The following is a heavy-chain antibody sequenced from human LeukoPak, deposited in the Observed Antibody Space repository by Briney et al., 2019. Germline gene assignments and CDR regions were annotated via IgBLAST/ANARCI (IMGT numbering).Heavy chain of an antibody. CDR2: IYHSGST. CDR3: ARHGVGMGA. V-gene: IGHV4-38-2*02. CDR1: GYSISSGYY. Sequence: SETLSLTCTVSGYSISSGYYWGWIRQPPGKGLEWIGSIYHSGSTYYNPSLKSRVTISVDTSKNQFSLKLSSVTAADTAVYYCARHGVGMGAWGQGTLVTVSS. J-gene: IGHJ5*02. D-gene: IGHD1-26*01.